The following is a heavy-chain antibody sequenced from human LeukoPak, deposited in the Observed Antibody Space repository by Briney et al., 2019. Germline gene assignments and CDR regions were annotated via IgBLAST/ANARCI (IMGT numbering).Heavy chain of an antibody. J-gene: IGHJ4*02. V-gene: IGHV3-48*04. Sequence: PGGSLRLSCAASGFTFSSYSMNWVRQAPGKGLEWVSYISGSGSTIYYADSVKGRFTISRDNAKNSLYLQMNSLRAEDTAVYYCAREGRYFFDYWGQGTLVTVSS. CDR2: ISGSGSTI. CDR3: AREGRYFFDY. D-gene: IGHD3-9*01. CDR1: GFTFSSYS.